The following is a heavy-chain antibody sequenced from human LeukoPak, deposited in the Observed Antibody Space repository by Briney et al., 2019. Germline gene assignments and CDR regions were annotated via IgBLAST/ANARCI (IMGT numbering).Heavy chain of an antibody. J-gene: IGHJ6*04. V-gene: IGHV3-48*03. CDR3: ARDDGDYHYYYGMDV. CDR1: GFTFSSYE. D-gene: IGHD4-17*01. Sequence: GGSLRLSCAASGFTFSSYEMSWVRQAPGKGLEWVSYISSSGSTIYYADSVKGRFTISRDNAKNSLYLQMNSLRAEDTAVYYCARDDGDYHYYYGMDVWGKGTTVTVSS. CDR2: ISSSGSTI.